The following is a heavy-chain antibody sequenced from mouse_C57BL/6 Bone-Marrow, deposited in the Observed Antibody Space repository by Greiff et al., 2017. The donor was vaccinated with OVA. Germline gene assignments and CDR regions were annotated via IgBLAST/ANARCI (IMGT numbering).Heavy chain of an antibody. Sequence: VKVVESGAGLVPPGETLTISCTASGFTFTSYSISWVRQPPGKGLEWLGVIWTGGGTNYNSAPKSRLSISKDNSKSQVFLKMSSLQTDDAARYYCSRMCYGSNQDFDVWGTGTTVTVSA. V-gene: IGHV2-9-1*01. CDR1: GFTFTSYS. J-gene: IGHJ1*03. D-gene: IGHD1-1*01. CDR2: IWTGGGT. CDR3: SRMCYGSNQDFDV.